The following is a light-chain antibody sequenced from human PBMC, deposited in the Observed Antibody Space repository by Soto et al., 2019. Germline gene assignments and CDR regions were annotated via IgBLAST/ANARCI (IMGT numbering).Light chain of an antibody. V-gene: IGLV2-8*01. CDR3: ISYAGTKTLV. J-gene: IGLJ2*01. CDR1: ISDIGTYYY. CDR2: EVS. Sequence: QSALTQPPSASGSPGQSVTISCTGTISDIGTYYYVSWYQQHPGKAPKLIIYEVSERPSGVPDRFSGSKSGNTASLTVSGLHAEDEAHYYCISYAGTKTLVFGGGTKVTVL.